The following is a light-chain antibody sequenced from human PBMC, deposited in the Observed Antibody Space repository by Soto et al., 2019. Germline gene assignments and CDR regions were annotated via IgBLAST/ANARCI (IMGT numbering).Light chain of an antibody. J-gene: IGKJ1*01. CDR3: QHYNSYSEA. Sequence: DIQMTQSPSTLSGSVGDRVTITCRASQTISSWLAWYQQKPGKAPKLLIYKASTLKSGVPSRFSGSGSGTEFTLTISSLQPDDFATYFFQHYNSYSEAFGHWTKL. V-gene: IGKV1-5*03. CDR1: QTISSW. CDR2: KAS.